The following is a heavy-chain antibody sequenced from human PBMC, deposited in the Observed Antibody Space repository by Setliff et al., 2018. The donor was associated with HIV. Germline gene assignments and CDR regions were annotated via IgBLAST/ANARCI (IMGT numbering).Heavy chain of an antibody. V-gene: IGHV1-69*06. D-gene: IGHD2-2*01. CDR2: IIPIFGST. CDR3: AIDMVGGWLRPMPDF. Sequence: SVKVSCKASGGTFSNYAFSWVRQAPGQGLEWMGGIIPIFGSTKYAQKFHGRVTITAERSTNTAYMELSGLRSEDTAVYYCAIDMVGGWLRPMPDFWGQGALVTVSP. CDR1: GGTFSNYA. J-gene: IGHJ4*02.